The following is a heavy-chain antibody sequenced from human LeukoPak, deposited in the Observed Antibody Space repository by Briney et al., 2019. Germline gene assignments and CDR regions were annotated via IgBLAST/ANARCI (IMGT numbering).Heavy chain of an antibody. CDR3: ARLAAAGHSDC. Sequence: TGGSLRLSCSASEFTFGTYAMLWVRQAPGKGLEYVSAISSNGRDTYYAASVRGRFSISRVNSNNTLYLQMSSLRPEDTAMYYCARLAAAGHSDCWGQGALVAVSS. J-gene: IGHJ4*02. D-gene: IGHD6-25*01. CDR2: ISSNGRDT. V-gene: IGHV3-64D*06. CDR1: EFTFGTYA.